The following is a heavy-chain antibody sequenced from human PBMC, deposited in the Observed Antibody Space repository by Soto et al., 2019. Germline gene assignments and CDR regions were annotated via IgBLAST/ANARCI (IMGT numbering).Heavy chain of an antibody. CDR3: ARGQYYDILTGYSSWFDY. CDR1: GGSISSYY. Sequence: SETLSLTCTVSGGSISSYYWSWIRQPPGKGLEWIGYIYYSGSTNYNPSLKSRVTISVDTSKNQFSLKLSSATAADMAVYYCARGQYYDILTGYSSWFDYWGQGTLVTVSS. CDR2: IYYSGST. V-gene: IGHV4-59*01. J-gene: IGHJ4*02. D-gene: IGHD3-9*01.